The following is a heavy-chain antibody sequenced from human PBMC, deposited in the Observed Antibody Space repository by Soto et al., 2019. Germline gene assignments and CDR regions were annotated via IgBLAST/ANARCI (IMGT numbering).Heavy chain of an antibody. Sequence: QVQLQESGPGLVKPSGTLSLTCAVSGGSISSSNWWCWVRQPPGKGVEWIGEIDPSRSTNDNPPLKSRVTISVDKSNNQFSLKLISLTAADTAVYYCAGVSSQYYYDSSGYYGYFDYWGQGTLVTVSS. CDR1: GGSISSSNW. CDR3: AGVSSQYYYDSSGYYGYFDY. D-gene: IGHD3-22*01. CDR2: IDPSRST. J-gene: IGHJ4*02. V-gene: IGHV4-4*02.